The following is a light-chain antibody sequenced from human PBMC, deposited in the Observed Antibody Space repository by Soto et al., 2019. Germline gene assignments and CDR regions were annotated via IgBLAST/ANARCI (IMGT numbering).Light chain of an antibody. CDR2: DAS. CDR1: QSFSSH. V-gene: IGKV3-11*01. CDR3: QQRSNWPPVIT. Sequence: EIVLTQSPATLSLSPGERATLSCRASQSFSSHLAWYQQKPGQAPRLLIYDASKSATGIPARFSGRGSGTDFTLTISSLEPEDFAVYYCQQRSNWPPVITFGQGTRLE. J-gene: IGKJ5*01.